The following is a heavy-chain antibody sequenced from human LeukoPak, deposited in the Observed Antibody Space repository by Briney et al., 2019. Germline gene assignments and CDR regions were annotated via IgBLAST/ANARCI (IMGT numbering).Heavy chain of an antibody. Sequence: SETLSLTCAVYGESVSGYYWTWIRQSPGKGLEWIGEINHNGNTSYNPSLKSRVTISVDTSKNHFSLTMTSLTAADSSLYYCAERRTGTTGRWFDPWGQGTLVTVSS. V-gene: IGHV4-34*01. CDR1: GESVSGYY. D-gene: IGHD7-27*01. CDR3: AERRTGTTGRWFDP. CDR2: INHNGNT. J-gene: IGHJ5*02.